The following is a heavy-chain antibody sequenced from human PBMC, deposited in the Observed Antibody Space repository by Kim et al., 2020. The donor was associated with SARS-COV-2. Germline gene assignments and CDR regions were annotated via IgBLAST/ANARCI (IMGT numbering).Heavy chain of an antibody. CDR2: IWYDGSNK. CDR1: GFTFSSYG. J-gene: IGHJ4*02. D-gene: IGHD3-3*01. V-gene: IGHV3-33*01. Sequence: GGSLRLSCAASGFTFSSYGMHWVRQAPGKGLEWVAVIWYDGSNKYYADSVKGRFTISRDNSKNTLYLQMNSLRAEDTTVYYCARAHYDFWSGYYTPPVDYWGQGTLVTVSS. CDR3: ARAHYDFWSGYYTPPVDY.